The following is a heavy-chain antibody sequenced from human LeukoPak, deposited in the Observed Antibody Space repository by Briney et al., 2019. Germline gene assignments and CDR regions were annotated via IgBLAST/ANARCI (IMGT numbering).Heavy chain of an antibody. D-gene: IGHD4-17*01. CDR1: GYTFTSYG. Sequence: ASVTVSCKASGYTFTSYGISWVRQAPGQGLEWMGWISAYNGNTNYAQKLQGRVTMTTDTSTSTAYMELRSLRSDDTAVYYCARVKYYGDYPVFDYWGQGTLVTVSS. J-gene: IGHJ4*02. V-gene: IGHV1-18*01. CDR3: ARVKYYGDYPVFDY. CDR2: ISAYNGNT.